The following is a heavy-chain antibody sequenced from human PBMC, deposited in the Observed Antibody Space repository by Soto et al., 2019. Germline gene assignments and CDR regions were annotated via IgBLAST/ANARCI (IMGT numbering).Heavy chain of an antibody. CDR3: STDIGIYGLDV. D-gene: IGHD1-26*01. V-gene: IGHV3-15*01. CDR1: GLSFTNAW. CDR2: IKSKTDGGTA. Sequence: EVQLVESGGGFVKPGGSLRLSCVASGLSFTNAWMSWVRQAPGKGPEWVGRIKSKTDGGTADYAAPVKGRFTISRDDSPNTVYLHMDSLKTEDTALYHCSTDIGIYGLDVWGQGTTGTVSS. J-gene: IGHJ6*02.